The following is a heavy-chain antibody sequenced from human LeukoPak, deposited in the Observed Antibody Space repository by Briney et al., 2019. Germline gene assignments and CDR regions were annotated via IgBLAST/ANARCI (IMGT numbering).Heavy chain of an antibody. CDR3: ARAIVANLN. CDR2: ISSSGSTI. J-gene: IGHJ4*02. D-gene: IGHD5-12*01. CDR1: GFTFSSYE. Sequence: PGGSLRLSCAASGFTFSSYEMNWVRQAPGKGLEWVSYISSSGSTIYYADSVKGRFTISRDDAKNSLYLQMNSLRAEDTAVYYCARAIVANLNWGQGTLVTVSS. V-gene: IGHV3-48*03.